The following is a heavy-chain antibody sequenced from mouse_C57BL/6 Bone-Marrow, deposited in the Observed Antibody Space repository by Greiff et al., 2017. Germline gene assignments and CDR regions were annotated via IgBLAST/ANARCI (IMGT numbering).Heavy chain of an antibody. Sequence: VQLQQSGAELARPGASVKLSCKASGHTFTSYGISWVKQRTGQGLEWIGEIYPRSGNTYYNEKFKGKATLTADKSSSTAYMELRSLTSEDSAVXFCARPLRSYAMDYWGQGTSVTVSS. CDR1: GHTFTSYG. CDR3: ARPLRSYAMDY. J-gene: IGHJ4*01. CDR2: IYPRSGNT. D-gene: IGHD1-1*01. V-gene: IGHV1-81*01.